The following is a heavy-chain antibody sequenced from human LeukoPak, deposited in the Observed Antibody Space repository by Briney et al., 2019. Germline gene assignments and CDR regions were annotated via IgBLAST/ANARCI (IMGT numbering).Heavy chain of an antibody. V-gene: IGHV3-11*01. CDR1: GFTLSHYY. J-gene: IGHJ4*02. CDR3: ARQGSEIDY. Sequence: GGSLRLSCAASGFTLSHYYMTWIRQAPGKGLEWLSCISSSGDTIYHADSVKGRFTVSRDNAEDSLYLQMNSLRAEDTAMYYCARQGSEIDYWGQGTLVTVSS. CDR2: ISSSGDTI.